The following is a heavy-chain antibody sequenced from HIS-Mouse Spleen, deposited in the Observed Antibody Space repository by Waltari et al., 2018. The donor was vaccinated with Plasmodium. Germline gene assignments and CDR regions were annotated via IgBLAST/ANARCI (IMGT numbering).Heavy chain of an antibody. CDR2: IYYRGRP. D-gene: IGHD1-26*01. J-gene: IGHJ4*02. CDR3: ARRGGSYYYFDY. Sequence: QLQLQESGPGLVKPSETLSLTCTVFGGSISSSSYYWVWIRQPPGKGLEWIGSIYYRGRPYYNPSLKSRVTISVDTSKNQFSLKLGSVTAADTAVYYCARRGGSYYYFDYWGQGTLVTVSS. CDR1: GGSISSSSYY. V-gene: IGHV4-39*01.